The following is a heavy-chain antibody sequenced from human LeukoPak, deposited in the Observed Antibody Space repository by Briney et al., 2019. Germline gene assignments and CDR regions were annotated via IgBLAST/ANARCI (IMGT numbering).Heavy chain of an antibody. CDR3: ARVRGITVTDY. CDR2: ISHSGST. Sequence: SETLSLTCAVYGGSFSGYYWSWIRQPPGRGLEWIGEISHSGSTNYNPSLKSRVTISVDTSKNQFSLKLSSVIAADTAVYYCARVRGITVTDYWGQGTLVTVSS. CDR1: GGSFSGYY. J-gene: IGHJ4*02. V-gene: IGHV4-34*01. D-gene: IGHD4-17*01.